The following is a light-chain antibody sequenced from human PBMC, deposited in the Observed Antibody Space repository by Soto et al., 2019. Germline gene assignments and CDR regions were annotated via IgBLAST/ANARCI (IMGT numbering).Light chain of an antibody. Sequence: EIGFSQSPSTLSLSPGERATLSCRASQSVSNYLSWYQQKPGQAPRLLMYETSRRATGIPARFSGTGSGTDFTLTINRLEPEDFAVYYCQQYNSWPRTFGQGTKVDIK. CDR2: ETS. V-gene: IGKV3-11*01. CDR3: QQYNSWPRT. J-gene: IGKJ1*01. CDR1: QSVSNY.